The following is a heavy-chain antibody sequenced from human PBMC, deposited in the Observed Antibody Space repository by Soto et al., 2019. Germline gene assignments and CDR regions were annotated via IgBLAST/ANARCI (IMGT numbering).Heavy chain of an antibody. Sequence: QVQLQESGPGLVKPSQTLSLTCTVSGDSIRSGDAHWSWIRQHPGKGLEWIGNIYYSGTTSYNPSLKRLFTISLDTSKTHFSLKLSAVTAADTALYYCTRDHRAYGTHGGFYYYGMDVWGQGTTVAVSS. CDR3: TRDHRAYGTHGGFYYYGMDV. J-gene: IGHJ6*02. V-gene: IGHV4-31*01. D-gene: IGHD3-10*01. CDR1: GDSIRSGDAH. CDR2: IYYSGTT.